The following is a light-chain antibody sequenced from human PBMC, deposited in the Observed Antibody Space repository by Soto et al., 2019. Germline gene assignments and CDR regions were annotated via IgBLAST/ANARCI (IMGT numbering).Light chain of an antibody. J-gene: IGKJ1*01. CDR3: QQYKSWLTWT. CDR1: QSISGN. CDR2: GSS. Sequence: EIVMTQSPATLSVSPGERATLSCRASQSISGNLAGYQQKPGQASRLLSYGSSTRATGIPASFSGSGSGTDFTLTISSLQSEDFAVYYCQQYKSWLTWTVGQGTKVEIK. V-gene: IGKV3-15*01.